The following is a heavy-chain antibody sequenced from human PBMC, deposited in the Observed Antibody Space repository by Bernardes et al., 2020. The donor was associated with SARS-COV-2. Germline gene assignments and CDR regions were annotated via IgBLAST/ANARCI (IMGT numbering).Heavy chain of an antibody. Sequence: VWSLIRSCAASGFSFRSYAMSWVRQAPGQGLEWVSAISHHGVTTYYADSVKGRFSISRDNSKSTLYLQMNSLRAEDTAVYYCAKPGTDYWGQGTLVTVSA. D-gene: IGHD1-1*01. CDR3: AKPGTDY. J-gene: IGHJ4*02. CDR1: GFSFRSYA. V-gene: IGHV3-23*01. CDR2: ISHHGVTT.